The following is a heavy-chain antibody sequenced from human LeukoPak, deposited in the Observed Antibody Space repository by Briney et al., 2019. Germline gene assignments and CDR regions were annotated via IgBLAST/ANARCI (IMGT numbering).Heavy chain of an antibody. CDR1: GYSFTSYW. J-gene: IGHJ4*02. CDR2: IYPGDSDT. Sequence: GESLKISCKGSGYSFTSYWIGWVRQMPGKGLEWMGIIYPGDSDTRYSPSFQGQVTISADKSISTAYLQWSSLKASDTAMYYCARQTWFGELWGPSDYWGQGTLVTVSS. V-gene: IGHV5-51*01. D-gene: IGHD3-10*01. CDR3: ARQTWFGELWGPSDY.